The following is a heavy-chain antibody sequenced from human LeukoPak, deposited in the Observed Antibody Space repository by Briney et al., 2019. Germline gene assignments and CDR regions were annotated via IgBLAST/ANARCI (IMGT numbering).Heavy chain of an antibody. V-gene: IGHV3-48*01. CDR2: ISSSSTTI. Sequence: GGSLRLSCAASGFTFSTYGMNWVRQAPGKGLEWVSFISSSSTTIYYADSVKGRFTISRDNAKNSLYLQMNSLRADDTAVYYCARVDSSGWFDYWGQGTLVTVSS. D-gene: IGHD6-19*01. CDR1: GFTFSTYG. CDR3: ARVDSSGWFDY. J-gene: IGHJ4*02.